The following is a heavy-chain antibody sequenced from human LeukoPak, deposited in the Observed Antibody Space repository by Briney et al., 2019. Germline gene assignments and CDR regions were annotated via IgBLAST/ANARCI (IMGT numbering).Heavy chain of an antibody. V-gene: IGHV3-66*01. CDR3: ARDFRIEGV. CDR1: GFTVSSNS. J-gene: IGHJ6*02. D-gene: IGHD2-15*01. CDR2: IYSDGSA. Sequence: PGGSLRLSCAASGFTVSSNSMTWVRQAPGKGLEWVSVIYSDGSAYYANSVRGRFTVSRDNSKNTLYLQMNSLRAEDTAVYYCARDFRIEGVWGQGTTVTVSS.